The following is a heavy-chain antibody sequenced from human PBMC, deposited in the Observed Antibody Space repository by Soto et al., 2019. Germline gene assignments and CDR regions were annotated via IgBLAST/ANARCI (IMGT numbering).Heavy chain of an antibody. CDR1: GGSFSGYY. Sequence: QVQLQQWGAGPLRPLETLSLTCGVSGGSFSGYYWAWIRQSPGKGLEWIGEINDRGSINYNPSLQSRVGISVDASKNHYSLHMRSATAAATEVYYCARESPDILPGPPLVWYFDLWGRGILVTVSS. D-gene: IGHD3-9*01. CDR2: INDRGSI. V-gene: IGHV4-34*01. CDR3: ARESPDILPGPPLVWYFDL. J-gene: IGHJ2*01.